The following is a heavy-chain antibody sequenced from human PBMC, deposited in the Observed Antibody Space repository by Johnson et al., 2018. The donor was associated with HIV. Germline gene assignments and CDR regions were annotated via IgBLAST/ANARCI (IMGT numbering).Heavy chain of an antibody. Sequence: VQLVESGGGLVQPGGSLRLSCAASGFTVSITYMSWVRQAPGKGLEWVANIKQDGSEKYYVDSVKGRFTISRDNAKNSVYLQMNSLRAEDTAVYYCARDRTWGKNAFDIWGQGTMVTVSS. J-gene: IGHJ3*02. CDR1: GFTVSITY. D-gene: IGHD7-27*01. V-gene: IGHV3-7*05. CDR2: IKQDGSEK. CDR3: ARDRTWGKNAFDI.